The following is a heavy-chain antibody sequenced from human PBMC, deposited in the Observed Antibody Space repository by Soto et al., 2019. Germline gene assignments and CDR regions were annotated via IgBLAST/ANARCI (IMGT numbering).Heavy chain of an antibody. CDR3: ASSGVPPHGYSYGYVNYYGMDV. J-gene: IGHJ6*02. CDR1: GGSINSGDYS. D-gene: IGHD5-18*01. V-gene: IGHV4-30-2*01. CDR2: IYHTGTT. Sequence: SETLSLTCTVSGGSINSGDYSWTWILHPPGKGPEWIGYIYHTGTTYYNMSLKSRVTISVDRSKNQFSLKLSSVTAADTAVYYCASSGVPPHGYSYGYVNYYGMDVWGQGTTVT.